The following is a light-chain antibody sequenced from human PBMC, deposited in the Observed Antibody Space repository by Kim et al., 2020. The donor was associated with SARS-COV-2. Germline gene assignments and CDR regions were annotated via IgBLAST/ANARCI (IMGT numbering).Light chain of an antibody. V-gene: IGKV1-6*01. J-gene: IGKJ4*01. CDR3: LQDYHYLT. CDR1: QGIGND. Sequence: LSASVGDRVTITCRTSQGIGNDLGWYQQKPGKAPKLLIYAASTLQGEVPSRFSGSGSGTDFTLTISSLQPDDFATYYCLQDYHYLTFGGGTKLEI. CDR2: AAS.